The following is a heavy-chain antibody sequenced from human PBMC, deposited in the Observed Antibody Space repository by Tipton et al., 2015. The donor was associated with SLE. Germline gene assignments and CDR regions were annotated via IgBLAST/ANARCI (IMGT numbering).Heavy chain of an antibody. CDR3: ARGMLTWRGAIVGVDV. D-gene: IGHD2-8*01. Sequence: TLSLTCTVSGGSITNYYWTWIRQPPEKGLEWIGYIYYSGFTNYDPSLKSRVTMSVDTSKNQISLRLSSMTAADTAVYYCARGMLTWRGAIVGVDVWGQGTTVNVSS. CDR2: IYYSGFT. CDR1: GGSITNYY. V-gene: IGHV4-59*01. J-gene: IGHJ6*02.